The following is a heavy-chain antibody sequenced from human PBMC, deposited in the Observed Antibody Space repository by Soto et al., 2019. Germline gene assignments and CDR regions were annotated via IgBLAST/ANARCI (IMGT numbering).Heavy chain of an antibody. CDR2: IKSKTDGGTT. D-gene: IGHD2-15*01. CDR3: TTTGYCSGGSCYYYYGMDV. V-gene: IGHV3-15*01. Sequence: GGSLRLSCAASGFTFSNAWMSWVRQAPGKGLEWVGRIKSKTDGGTTDYAAPVKGRFTISRDDSKNTLYLQMNSLKTEDTAVYYCTTTGYCSGGSCYYYYGMDVWGQGTTVTVSS. CDR1: GFTFSNAW. J-gene: IGHJ6*02.